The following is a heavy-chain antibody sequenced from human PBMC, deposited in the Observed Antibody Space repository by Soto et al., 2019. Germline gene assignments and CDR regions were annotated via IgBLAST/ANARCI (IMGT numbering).Heavy chain of an antibody. CDR1: GYNFAGYW. J-gene: IGHJ4*02. CDR3: ERGGVSTRTFDY. CDR2: IYPSDSDT. D-gene: IGHD1-1*01. V-gene: IGHV5-51*07. Sequence: GESLKISCKGSGYNFAGYWIAWVHQMPGKGLELMGIIYPSDSDTRYRPSFQGQVTISADKSISSAYLQWSSLRASDTAMYYCERGGVSTRTFDYWGQGTPVTVSS.